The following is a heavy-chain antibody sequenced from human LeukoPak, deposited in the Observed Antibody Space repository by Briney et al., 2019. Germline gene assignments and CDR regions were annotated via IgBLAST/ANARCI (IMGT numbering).Heavy chain of an antibody. CDR2: INPNNGGT. CDR3: ARDGYSNGSGWFDP. D-gene: IGHD5-18*01. Sequence: ASVKVSCKASGYSFTAYYMHWVRQAPGQGLEWMGWINPNNGGTKYAQKFQGRVTMTRDTSISTAYMELSSLRSDDTGMYYCARDGYSNGSGWFDPWGQGTLVIVSS. V-gene: IGHV1-2*02. CDR1: GYSFTAYY. J-gene: IGHJ5*02.